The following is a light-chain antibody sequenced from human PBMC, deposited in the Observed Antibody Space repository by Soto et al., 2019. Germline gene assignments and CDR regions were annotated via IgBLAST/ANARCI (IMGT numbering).Light chain of an antibody. J-gene: IGKJ1*01. Sequence: EIVLTQSPGTLSLSPGERATLSCRASQTVTRNYLAWYQQKPGQAPRHLIYGASIRATGIPDRFSGSGSVTDFSLTISSLEPEDFAVYFCQHYVDSPLTFGQGTKVEVK. CDR1: QTVTRNY. CDR3: QHYVDSPLT. CDR2: GAS. V-gene: IGKV3-20*01.